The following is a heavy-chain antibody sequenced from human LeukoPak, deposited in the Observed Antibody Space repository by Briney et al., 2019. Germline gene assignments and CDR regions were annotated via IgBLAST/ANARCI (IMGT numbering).Heavy chain of an antibody. D-gene: IGHD5-18*01. CDR2: IRYNGNDN. J-gene: IGHJ4*02. CDR1: GFTFSSYG. V-gene: IGHV3-30*02. Sequence: GGSLRLSCAASGFTFSSYGMHWVRQAPGKGLEWVAFIRYNGNDNYYTDSVKGRFTISRDNSKNTLYLQMNSLRAEDTAVYYCARYSYGLPYDYWGQGALVTVSS. CDR3: ARYSYGLPYDY.